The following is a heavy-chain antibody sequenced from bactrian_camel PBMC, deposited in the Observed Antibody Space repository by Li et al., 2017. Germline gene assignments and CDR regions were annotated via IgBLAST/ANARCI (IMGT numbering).Heavy chain of an antibody. CDR1: GFNYG. CDR2: LYSYGSNT. Sequence: HVQLVESGGGLVQPGGSLRLSCAASGFNYGMSWVRQAPGKGPEWVSSLYSYGSNTYYADSVKGRLTISRDNAKNMVYLQLNSLKTEDTAMYYCTKGVGGTPYNWGQGTQVTVS. CDR3: TKGVGGTPYN. V-gene: IGHV3-2*01. D-gene: IGHD6*01. J-gene: IGHJ4*01.